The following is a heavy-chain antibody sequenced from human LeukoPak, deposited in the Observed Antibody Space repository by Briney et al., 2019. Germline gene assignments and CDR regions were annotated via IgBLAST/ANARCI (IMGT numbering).Heavy chain of an antibody. Sequence: GALRLSCAASGFTFSSYAMHWVRQAPGKGLEWVAVKSYDGSNKYYADSVKGRFTISRDNSKNTLYLQMNSLRAEDTAVYYCARENPLIVATMYGAFDIWGQGTMVTVSS. D-gene: IGHD5-12*01. CDR1: GFTFSSYA. V-gene: IGHV3-30-3*01. J-gene: IGHJ3*02. CDR2: KSYDGSNK. CDR3: ARENPLIVATMYGAFDI.